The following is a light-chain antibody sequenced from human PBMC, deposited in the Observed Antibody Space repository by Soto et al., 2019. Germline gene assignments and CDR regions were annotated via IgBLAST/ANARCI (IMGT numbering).Light chain of an antibody. CDR3: QQYQSLT. Sequence: VLTQSPDTLYFSPGERATLSCRASQSVDNNHVAWYQQRRGLPPRLLIHGASSRVTGIPDRFSGSGSGTDFTLTITRLEPEDFAVYYCQQYQSLTFGGGTKVDI. V-gene: IGKV3-20*01. CDR1: QSVDNNH. CDR2: GAS. J-gene: IGKJ4*01.